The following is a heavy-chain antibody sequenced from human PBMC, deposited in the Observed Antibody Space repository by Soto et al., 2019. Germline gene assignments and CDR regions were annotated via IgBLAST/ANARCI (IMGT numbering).Heavy chain of an antibody. CDR2: IYSGGST. CDR1: GFTVSSNY. D-gene: IGHD1-1*01. V-gene: IGHV3-66*01. CDR3: ARANLERGLDYYYMDV. J-gene: IGHJ6*03. Sequence: EVQLVESGGGLVQPGGSLRLSCAASGFTVSSNYMSWVRQAPGKGLEWVSVIYSGGSTYYADSVKGRFTISRDNSKNTLYLQMNSLRAEDTAVYYCARANLERGLDYYYMDVWGKGTTVTVSS.